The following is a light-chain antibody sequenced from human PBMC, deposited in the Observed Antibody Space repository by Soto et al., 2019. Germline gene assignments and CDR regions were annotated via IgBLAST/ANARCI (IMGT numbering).Light chain of an antibody. J-gene: IGKJ2*01. CDR2: DAS. Sequence: EIVLTQSPATLSLSPGERAPLSCRASQSVSSYLAWYQQKPGQAPRLLIYDASNRATDIPARFSGSGSGTDFTLTINSLEPEDFAVYYCHQRSNWPRTFGQGTKLEIK. CDR3: HQRSNWPRT. V-gene: IGKV3-11*01. CDR1: QSVSSY.